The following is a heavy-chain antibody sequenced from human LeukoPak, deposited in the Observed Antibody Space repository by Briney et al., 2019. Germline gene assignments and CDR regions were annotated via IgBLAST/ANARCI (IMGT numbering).Heavy chain of an antibody. J-gene: IGHJ4*02. Sequence: GGSLRLSCAASGFTVSSNYMTWVRQAPGKGLEWVSTISGSGGNTYYADSVKGRFTISRDISTNTLYLQMDSLRAEDTAVYFCAKDPYFCSTTSCYNYFHFWGQGTLVTVSS. V-gene: IGHV3-23*01. CDR2: ISGSGGNT. CDR3: AKDPYFCSTTSCYNYFHF. CDR1: GFTVSSNY. D-gene: IGHD2-2*02.